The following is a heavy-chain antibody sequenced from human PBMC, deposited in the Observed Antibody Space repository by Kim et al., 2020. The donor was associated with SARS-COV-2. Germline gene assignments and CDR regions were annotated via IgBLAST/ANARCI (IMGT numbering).Heavy chain of an antibody. V-gene: IGHV3-48*03. D-gene: IGHD1-1*01. CDR3: ASGPNCSHFDY. Sequence: YADSVRSLFTISIDNDKNSLYLQMNSLRAEDTAVYYCASGPNCSHFDYWGQGTLVTVSS. J-gene: IGHJ4*02.